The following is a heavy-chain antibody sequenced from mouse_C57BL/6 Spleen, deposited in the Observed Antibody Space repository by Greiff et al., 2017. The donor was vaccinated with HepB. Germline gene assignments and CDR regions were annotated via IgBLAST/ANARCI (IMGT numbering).Heavy chain of an antibody. D-gene: IGHD1-1*01. V-gene: IGHV14-4*01. CDR3: TTYRGSYFDY. CDR1: GFNIKDDY. J-gene: IGHJ2*01. CDR2: IDPENGDT. Sequence: VQLQQSGAELVRPGASVKLSCTASGFNIKDDYMHWVKQRPEQGLEWIGWIDPENGDTEYASKFQGKATITADTSSNTAYLQLSSLTSEDTAVYYCTTYRGSYFDYWGKGTTLTVSS.